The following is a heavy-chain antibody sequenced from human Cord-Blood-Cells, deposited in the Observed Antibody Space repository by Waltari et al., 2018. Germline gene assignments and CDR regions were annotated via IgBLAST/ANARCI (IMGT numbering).Heavy chain of an antibody. Sequence: QVQLVQSGAEVKKPGSSVKVSCKASGGTFSSYAISWVRQAPGQGLEWMGGIIPIFGTANDAQKVQGRVTITADESTSTAYMELSSLRSEDTAVYYCARDITMVRGVIGYYYYYMDVWGKGTTVTVSS. D-gene: IGHD3-10*01. CDR1: GGTFSSYA. V-gene: IGHV1-69*01. CDR3: ARDITMVRGVIGYYYYYMDV. J-gene: IGHJ6*03. CDR2: IIPIFGTA.